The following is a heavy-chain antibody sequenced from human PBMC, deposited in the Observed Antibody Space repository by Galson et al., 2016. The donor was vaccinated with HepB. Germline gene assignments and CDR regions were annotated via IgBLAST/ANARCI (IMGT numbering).Heavy chain of an antibody. D-gene: IGHD3-10*01. V-gene: IGHV1-3*01. CDR2: INSDNGDT. CDR1: GYIFSKFA. CDR3: ARGRRTLGVSEGSYGAFDY. J-gene: IGHJ4*02. Sequence: SVKVSCKASGYIFSKFAVHWVRLAPGQRLEWMGWINSDNGDTTYSHNFQGRLTISRDTSASTLYMELSSLRSEDTAVYYCARGRRTLGVSEGSYGAFDYWGQGTLVTVSS.